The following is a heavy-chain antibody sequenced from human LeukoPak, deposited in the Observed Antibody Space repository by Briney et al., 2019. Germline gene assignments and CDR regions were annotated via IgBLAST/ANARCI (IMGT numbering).Heavy chain of an antibody. CDR2: INHNSGGT. D-gene: IGHD4-23*01. CDR1: GYTITGYY. V-gene: IGHV1-2*02. CDR3: ARDPGDYGGNMFDY. J-gene: IGHJ4*02. Sequence: ASVKVSCKASGYTITGYYLHWVRQAPGQGLEWMGWINHNSGGTNYAQKFQGRVTMTRDTSISTAYMELSRLRSDDTAVYYCARDPGDYGGNMFDYWGQGTLVTIS.